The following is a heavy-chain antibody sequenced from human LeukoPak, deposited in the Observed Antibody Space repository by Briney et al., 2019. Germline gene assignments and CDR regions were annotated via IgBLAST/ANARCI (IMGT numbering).Heavy chain of an antibody. J-gene: IGHJ3*02. CDR3: ARDIHENEGTSWDAFDI. CDR1: GFTFSSYS. V-gene: IGHV3-21*01. CDR2: ISSSSSYI. Sequence: GGSLRLSCAASGFTFSSYSMNWVRQAPGKGLEWVSSISSSSSYIYYADSVKGRFTISRDNAKNSLYLQMNSLRAEDTAVYYCARDIHENEGTSWDAFDIWGQGTMVTVSS. D-gene: IGHD2-2*01.